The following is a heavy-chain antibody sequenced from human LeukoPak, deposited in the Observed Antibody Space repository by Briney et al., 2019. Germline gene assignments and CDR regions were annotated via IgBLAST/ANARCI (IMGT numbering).Heavy chain of an antibody. D-gene: IGHD3-3*01. J-gene: IGHJ4*02. V-gene: IGHV4-61*02. Sequence: SETLSLTCTVSGGSISSGSYYWSWIRQPAGKGLEWIGRIYTSGSTNYSPSLKSRVTISVDTSKNQFSLKLSSVTAADTAVYYCAGSPNYDFWSGYYSDYWGQGTLVTVSS. CDR1: GGSISSGSYY. CDR3: AGSPNYDFWSGYYSDY. CDR2: IYTSGST.